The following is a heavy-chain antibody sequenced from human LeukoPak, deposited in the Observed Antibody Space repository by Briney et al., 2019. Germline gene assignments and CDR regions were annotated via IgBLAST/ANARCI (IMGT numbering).Heavy chain of an antibody. J-gene: IGHJ4*02. Sequence: GGSLRLSCAASGFTFSSYAMSWVRQAPGKGLEWVSAISSNADRTYYADSVKGRFTISRDNSKNTLYLQMNSLRAEDTAVYYCARYDGGSGPFDYWGQGTLVTVSS. CDR2: ISSNADRT. CDR1: GFTFSSYA. CDR3: ARYDGGSGPFDY. V-gene: IGHV3-23*01. D-gene: IGHD3-10*01.